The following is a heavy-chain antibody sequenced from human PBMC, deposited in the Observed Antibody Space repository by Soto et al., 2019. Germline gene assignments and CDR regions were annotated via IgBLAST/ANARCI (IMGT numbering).Heavy chain of an antibody. CDR3: ARSTSSGYSVGPGSYYYYGMDV. D-gene: IGHD3-3*01. CDR1: GGTFSSYA. CDR2: IIPIFGTA. J-gene: IGHJ6*02. V-gene: IGHV1-69*06. Sequence: QVQLVQSGAEVKKPGSSVKVSCKASGGTFSSYAISWVRQAPGQGLEWMGGIIPIFGTANYAQKFQGRVTITADKSTSTAYMELSSLRSEDTAVYYCARSTSSGYSVGPGSYYYYGMDVWGQGTTVTVSS.